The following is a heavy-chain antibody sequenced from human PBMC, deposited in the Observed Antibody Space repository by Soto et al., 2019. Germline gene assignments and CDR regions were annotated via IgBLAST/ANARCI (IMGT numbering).Heavy chain of an antibody. CDR1: GGSVSSGSYY. J-gene: IGHJ4*02. Sequence: SETLSLTCTVSGGSVSSGSYYWSWIRQPPGKGLEWIGYIYYSGSTNYNPSLKSRVTISVDTSKNQFSLKLSSVTAADTAVYYCARALTNYYDSSGYYDYWGQGTPVTVSS. V-gene: IGHV4-61*01. CDR2: IYYSGST. CDR3: ARALTNYYDSSGYYDY. D-gene: IGHD3-22*01.